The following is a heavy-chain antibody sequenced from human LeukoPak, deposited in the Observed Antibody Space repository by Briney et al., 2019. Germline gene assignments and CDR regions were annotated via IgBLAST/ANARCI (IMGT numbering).Heavy chain of an antibody. V-gene: IGHV3-49*04. J-gene: IGHJ4*02. D-gene: IGHD1-26*01. CDR2: IRSRAYGGTT. CDR1: GFTFGDYG. CDR3: ARVASGRHYYFDY. Sequence: GGSLRLSCTASGFTFGDYGVSWVRQAPGKGLEWVGFIRSRAYGGTTEYAASVKGRFTISRDDSKNSLYLQMNSLKSEDTAVYYCARVASGRHYYFDYWGQGNLVTVSS.